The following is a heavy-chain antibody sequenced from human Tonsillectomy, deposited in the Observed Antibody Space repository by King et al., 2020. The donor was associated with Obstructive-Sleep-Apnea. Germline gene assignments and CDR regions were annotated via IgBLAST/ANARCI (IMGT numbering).Heavy chain of an antibody. CDR2: IFSNDEI. CDR1: GFSLSNARMG. D-gene: IGHD3-22*01. CDR3: ARTGRLGSGYHFDY. V-gene: IGHV2-26*01. Sequence: TLKESGPVLVKPTETLTLTCTVSGFSLSNARMGVSWIRQPPGKALEWLAHIFSNDEISYSTSLKSRLTISKDTSKSQVVLTMTNMDPVDTATYYCARTGRLGSGYHFDYWGQGTLVTVSS. J-gene: IGHJ4*02.